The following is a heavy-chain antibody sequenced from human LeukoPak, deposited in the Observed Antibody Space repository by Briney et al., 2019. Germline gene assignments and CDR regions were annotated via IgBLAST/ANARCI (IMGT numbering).Heavy chain of an antibody. CDR2: ISGSGGST. D-gene: IGHD2-15*01. CDR1: GFTFSSYA. CDR3: AKRGCGGGSCYSPDPEY. Sequence: GGSLRLSCAASGFTFSSYAMSWVRQAPGKGLEWVSAISGSGGSTYYADSVKGRFTISRDNSKNTLYLQMNSLRAEDTAVYYCAKRGCGGGSCYSPDPEYWGQGTLVTVSS. V-gene: IGHV3-23*01. J-gene: IGHJ4*02.